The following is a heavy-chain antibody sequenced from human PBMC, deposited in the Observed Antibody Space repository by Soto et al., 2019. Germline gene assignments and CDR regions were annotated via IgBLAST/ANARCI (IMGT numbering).Heavy chain of an antibody. Sequence: PWGSLLLSCEVSGFVFSRYSMSWVRQTPGKGLEWVAKIPQEGVDGHYADSVKGRFTISRDNGKNSLYLQMNNLRAEDTAVYYCARDNLILPAHDFFYGSDVWGRGATVTVSS. J-gene: IGHJ6*02. CDR1: GFVFSRYS. CDR3: ARDNLILPAHDFFYGSDV. D-gene: IGHD1-20*01. V-gene: IGHV3-7*03. CDR2: IPQEGVDG.